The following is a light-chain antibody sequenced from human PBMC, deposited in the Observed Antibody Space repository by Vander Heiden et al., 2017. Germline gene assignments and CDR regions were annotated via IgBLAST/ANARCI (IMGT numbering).Light chain of an antibody. CDR1: SGDVGGNNY. CDR2: DVS. Sequence: LTHSASASGSPGQSITIPCTVTSGDVGGNNYVSWYQQHPGKAPKLMMYDVSKRPSGVSDRFSGSKSGNTASLTITGLQAEEEAEYYCNSPKSSSTRYVFGGGTKVTVL. V-gene: IGLV2-14*01. CDR3: NSPKSSSTRYV. J-gene: IGLJ1*01.